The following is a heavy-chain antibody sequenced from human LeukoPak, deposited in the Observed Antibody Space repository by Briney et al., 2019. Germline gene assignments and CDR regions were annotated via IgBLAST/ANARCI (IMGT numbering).Heavy chain of an antibody. CDR2: INHSGST. Sequence: PSETLSLTCAVYGGSFSGYYWSWIRQPPGKGLEWIGEINHSGSTNYNPSLKSRVTISVDKSKNQFSLKLSSVTAADTAVYYCARDPTVAYMDVWGKGTTVTVSS. J-gene: IGHJ6*03. V-gene: IGHV4-34*01. CDR1: GGSFSGYY. CDR3: ARDPTVAYMDV. D-gene: IGHD4-11*01.